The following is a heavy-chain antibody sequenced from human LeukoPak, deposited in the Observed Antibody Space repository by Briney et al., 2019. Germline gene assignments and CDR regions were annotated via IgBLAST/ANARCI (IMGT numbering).Heavy chain of an antibody. CDR3: AKPITMVRGVISYFDY. CDR1: GFTFSSYG. D-gene: IGHD3-10*01. Sequence: GGSPRLSCAASGFTFSSYGMHWVRQAPGKGLEWVAFIRYDGSNKYYADSVKGRFTISRDNSKNTLYLQMNSLRAEDTAVYYCAKPITMVRGVISYFDYWGQGTLVTVSS. V-gene: IGHV3-30*02. CDR2: IRYDGSNK. J-gene: IGHJ4*02.